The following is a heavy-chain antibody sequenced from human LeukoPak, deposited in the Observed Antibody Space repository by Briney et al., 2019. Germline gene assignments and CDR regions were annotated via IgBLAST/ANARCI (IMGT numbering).Heavy chain of an antibody. CDR1: GGSISSSSYY. CDR3: ARHVPGVVTAMLFDGWFDP. V-gene: IGHV4-39*01. D-gene: IGHD2-21*02. Sequence: PSETLSLTCTVSGGSISSSSYYWGWIRQPPGKGLEWIGRSYYSGSTYYNQSLKSRVTISVDTSKNQFSLKMSSVTAADTAVYYCARHVPGVVTAMLFDGWFDPWGQGTLVTVSS. J-gene: IGHJ5*02. CDR2: SYYSGST.